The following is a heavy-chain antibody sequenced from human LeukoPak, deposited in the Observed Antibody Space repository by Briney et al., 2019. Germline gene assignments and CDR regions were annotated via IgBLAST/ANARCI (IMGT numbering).Heavy chain of an antibody. CDR2: ISYDGSNK. Sequence: GGSLRLSCAASGFTFSSYAMHWVRQAPGKGLEWVAVISYDGSNKYYADSVKGRFTISRDDSKNTLYLQMNSLRAEDTAVYYCARDMGSIAAAGFDYWGQGTLVTVSS. CDR1: GFTFSSYA. J-gene: IGHJ4*02. V-gene: IGHV3-30*04. D-gene: IGHD6-13*01. CDR3: ARDMGSIAAAGFDY.